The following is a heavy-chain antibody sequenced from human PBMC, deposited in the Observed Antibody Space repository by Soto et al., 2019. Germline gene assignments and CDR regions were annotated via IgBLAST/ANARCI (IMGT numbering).Heavy chain of an antibody. J-gene: IGHJ5*02. CDR1: GGSISSGDYY. CDR3: VRGGIAGHWFDP. Sequence: SETLSLTCTVSGGSISSGDYYWSWIRQPPGKGLEWIGYIYYSGSTYYNPSLRGRLTLSADTSRNQLSLYLTSVTAADTAVYYCVRGGIAGHWFDPWGQGTLVTVSS. V-gene: IGHV4-30-4*01. D-gene: IGHD2-15*01. CDR2: IYYSGST.